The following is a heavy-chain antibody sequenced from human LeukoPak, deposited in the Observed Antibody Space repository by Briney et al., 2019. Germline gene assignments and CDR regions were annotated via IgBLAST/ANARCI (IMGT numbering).Heavy chain of an antibody. CDR2: IRYSGST. CDR1: GGSISSNTYF. V-gene: IGHV4-39*01. J-gene: IGHJ5*02. D-gene: IGHD5/OR15-5a*01. Sequence: SETLSLTCNVSGGSISSNTYFWGWIRRPPGKGLEWIGSIRYSGSTYYNPSLKSRVTISVDTSNSQISLHLTSLTAADTAVYYCATSDTVSTYNWFDPWGLGTLVTVS. CDR3: ATSDTVSTYNWFDP.